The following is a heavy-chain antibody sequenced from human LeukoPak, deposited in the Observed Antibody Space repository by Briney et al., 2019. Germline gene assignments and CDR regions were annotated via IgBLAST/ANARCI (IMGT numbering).Heavy chain of an antibody. CDR2: INHSGTT. D-gene: IGHD3-22*01. J-gene: IGHJ4*02. CDR3: ARGKYDSGGYYLDY. CDR1: GESFSGYY. Sequence: SETLSLTCAVYGESFSGYYWSWIRQPPGKGLTWIGEINHSGTTNYNPSLKSRITISLDPSKSQFSLMLSSVTAADTAVYYCARGKYDSGGYYLDYWGQGTLVTVSS. V-gene: IGHV4-34*01.